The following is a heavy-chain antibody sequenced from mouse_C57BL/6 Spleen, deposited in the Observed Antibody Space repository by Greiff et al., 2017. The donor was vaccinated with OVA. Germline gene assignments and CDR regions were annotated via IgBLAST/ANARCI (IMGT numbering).Heavy chain of an antibody. CDR3: ARSLRRGQFAY. J-gene: IGHJ3*01. Sequence: EVQLVESGGGLVQPGGSLSLSCAASGFTFTDYYMSWVRQPPGKALEWLGFIRNKANGYTTEYSASVKGRFTISRDNSQSILYLQMNALGAEDSATYYCARSLRRGQFAYWGQGTLVTVSA. CDR1: GFTFTDYY. D-gene: IGHD2-4*01. V-gene: IGHV7-3*01. CDR2: IRNKANGYTT.